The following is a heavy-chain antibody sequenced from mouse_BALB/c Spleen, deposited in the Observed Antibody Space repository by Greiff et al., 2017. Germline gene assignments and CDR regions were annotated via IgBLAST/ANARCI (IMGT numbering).Heavy chain of an antibody. CDR1: GFTFSSFG. J-gene: IGHJ3*01. V-gene: IGHV5-17*02. CDR3: ARGHYPDWFAY. D-gene: IGHD2-1*01. CDR2: ISSGSSTI. Sequence: EVKLVESGGGLVQPGGSRKLSCAASGFTFSSFGMHWVRQAPEKGLGWVAYISSGSSTIYYADTVKGRFTISRDNPKNTLFLQMTSLRSEDTAMYYCARGHYPDWFAYWGQGTLVTVSA.